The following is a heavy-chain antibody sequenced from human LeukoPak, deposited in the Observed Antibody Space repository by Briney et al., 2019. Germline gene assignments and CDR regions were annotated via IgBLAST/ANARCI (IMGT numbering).Heavy chain of an antibody. CDR2: ISNDGNNK. J-gene: IGHJ4*02. D-gene: IGHD1-7*01. V-gene: IGHV3-30*18. CDR1: GFTFSNNA. Sequence: GGSLRLSCGVSGFTFSNNAMHWVRQAPGNGLEWVALISNDGNNKHYADSVKGRFTISRDNSRNTLYLQMNSLRAEDTAVYYCAKNAEREKHFTPKRYKWNSYFDYWGQGTLVTVSS. CDR3: AKNAEREKHFTPKRYKWNSYFDY.